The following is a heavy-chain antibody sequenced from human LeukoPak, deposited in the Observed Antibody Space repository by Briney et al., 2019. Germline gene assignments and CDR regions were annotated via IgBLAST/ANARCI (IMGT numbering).Heavy chain of an antibody. Sequence: GSLRLSCAASGFTFSSYWMNWVRPAPGKGLEWVANIKQDGSEKYYVDSVKGRFTISRDNAKNSLYLQMNSLRGEDTAVYYCARDRSPSVVGATSYWGQGALVTVSS. V-gene: IGHV3-7*01. D-gene: IGHD1-26*01. CDR2: IKQDGSEK. CDR3: ARDRSPSVVGATSY. CDR1: GFTFSSYW. J-gene: IGHJ4*02.